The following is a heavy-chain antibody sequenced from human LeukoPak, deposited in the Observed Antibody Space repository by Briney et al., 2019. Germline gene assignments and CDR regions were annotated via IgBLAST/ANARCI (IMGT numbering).Heavy chain of an antibody. J-gene: IGHJ6*02. CDR3: ARDGSRPSSGWSRRQFHYGMDV. CDR2: ISSSSSYI. V-gene: IGHV3-21*01. CDR1: GFTFSSYS. D-gene: IGHD6-19*01. Sequence: GGSLRLPCAASGFTFSSYSMNWVRQAPGKGLEWVSSISSSSSYIYYADSVKGRFTISRDNAKNSLYLQMNSLRAEDTAVYYCARDGSRPSSGWSRRQFHYGMDVWGQGTTVTVSS.